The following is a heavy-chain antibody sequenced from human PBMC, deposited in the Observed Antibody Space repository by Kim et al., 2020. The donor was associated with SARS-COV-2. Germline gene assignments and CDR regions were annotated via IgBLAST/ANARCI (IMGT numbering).Heavy chain of an antibody. CDR3: ARLLSNGVIQYYFDY. J-gene: IGHJ4*02. V-gene: IGHV4-39*01. Sequence: SETLSLTCTVSCGSISSSSYYWGWIRQPPGKGLEWIGSIYYSGSTYYNPSLKSRVTISVDTSKNQFSLKLISVTAADTAVYYCARLLSNGVIQYYFDYWGQGTLVTVSS. D-gene: IGHD3-10*01. CDR2: IYYSGST. CDR1: CGSISSSSYY.